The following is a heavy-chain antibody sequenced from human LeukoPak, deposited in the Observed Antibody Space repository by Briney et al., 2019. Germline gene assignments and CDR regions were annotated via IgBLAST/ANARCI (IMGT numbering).Heavy chain of an antibody. V-gene: IGHV4-30-4*02. Sequence: SETLSLTCTVSGASISSGDYYWSWIRQPPGKGLEWIGYMYSSGTTYYNPSLKSRLTISVDTSKNQFSLKLSSVTPADTAVYYCARANYFDYWGQGTLVTVSS. CDR2: MYSSGTT. CDR1: GASISSGDYY. CDR3: ARANYFDY. J-gene: IGHJ4*02.